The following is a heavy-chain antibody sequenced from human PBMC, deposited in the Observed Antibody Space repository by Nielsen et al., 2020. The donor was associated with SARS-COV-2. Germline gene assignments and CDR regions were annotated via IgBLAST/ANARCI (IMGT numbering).Heavy chain of an antibody. D-gene: IGHD3-16*01. CDR1: GFTFSSYG. CDR2: IWYDGSNK. CDR3: ARCVMAVLIKTPKNFDP. V-gene: IGHV3-33*01. Sequence: GESLKISCAASGFTFSSYGMHWVRQAPGKGLEWVAVIWYDGSNKYYADSVKGRFTISRDNSKNTLYLQMNSLRAEDTAVYYCARCVMAVLIKTPKNFDPWDKGTLVTVSS. J-gene: IGHJ5*02.